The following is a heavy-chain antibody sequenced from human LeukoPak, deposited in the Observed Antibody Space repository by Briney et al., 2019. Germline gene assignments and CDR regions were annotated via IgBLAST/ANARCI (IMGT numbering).Heavy chain of an antibody. V-gene: IGHV3-21*01. Sequence: GGSLRLSCAASGFTFSSYSMNWVRQAPGKGLEWVSSISSSSSYIYYADSVKGRFTISRDNAKNSLYLQMNSLRAEDTAVYYCARVWDGDYVLYNPIDYWGQGTLVTVSS. CDR3: ARVWDGDYVLYNPIDY. CDR1: GFTFSSYS. CDR2: ISSSSSYI. D-gene: IGHD4-17*01. J-gene: IGHJ4*02.